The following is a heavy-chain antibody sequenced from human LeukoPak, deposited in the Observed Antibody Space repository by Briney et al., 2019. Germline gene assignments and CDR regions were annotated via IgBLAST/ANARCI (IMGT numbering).Heavy chain of an antibody. CDR1: GFTFSSYA. Sequence: GGSLRLSCAASGFTFSSYAMTCVRQAPGKGLEWVSGISGSGGSTYYADSVKGRFTISRDNSKNTLYLQMNSLRAEDTAVYYCATEYYYDSSGYYPRNMGYWGQGTLVTVSS. CDR2: ISGSGGST. V-gene: IGHV3-23*01. CDR3: ATEYYYDSSGYYPRNMGY. J-gene: IGHJ4*02. D-gene: IGHD3-22*01.